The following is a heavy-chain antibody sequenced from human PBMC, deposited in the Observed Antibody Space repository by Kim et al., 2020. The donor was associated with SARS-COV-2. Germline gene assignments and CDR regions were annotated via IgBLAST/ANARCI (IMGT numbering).Heavy chain of an antibody. Sequence: QKFQGRVTITADESTSTAYMELSSLRSEDTAVYYCARDSEYGDYSNWFDPWGQGTLVTVSS. D-gene: IGHD4-17*01. J-gene: IGHJ5*02. V-gene: IGHV1-69*01. CDR3: ARDSEYGDYSNWFDP.